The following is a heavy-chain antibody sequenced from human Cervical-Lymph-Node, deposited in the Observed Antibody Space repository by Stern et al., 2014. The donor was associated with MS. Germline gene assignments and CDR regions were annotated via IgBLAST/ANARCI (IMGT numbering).Heavy chain of an antibody. CDR3: ARVGITGTTDWYFDL. CDR1: GFTFSGYS. V-gene: IGHV3-21*01. J-gene: IGHJ2*01. CDR2: ISSSSSYI. D-gene: IGHD1-7*01. Sequence: VQLVESGCGLVKPGGSLRLSCAASGFTFSGYSMNWVRQAPGKGLEWVSSISSSSSYIYYADSVKGRFTISRDNAKNSLYLHMNSLSAEDTAVYYCARVGITGTTDWYFDLWGRGTLVTVSS.